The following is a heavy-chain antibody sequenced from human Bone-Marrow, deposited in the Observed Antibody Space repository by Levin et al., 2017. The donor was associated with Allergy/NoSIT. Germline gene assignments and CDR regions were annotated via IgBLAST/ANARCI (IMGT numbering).Heavy chain of an antibody. CDR2: IYYSGST. Sequence: SETLSLTCTVSGGSISSYYWSWIRQPPGKGLEWIGYIYYSGSTNYNPSLKSRVTISVDTSKNQFSLKLSSVTAADTAVYYCARDNRYCSSTSCYEQGWFDPWGQGTLVTVSS. V-gene: IGHV4-59*01. D-gene: IGHD2-2*01. CDR1: GGSISSYY. J-gene: IGHJ5*02. CDR3: ARDNRYCSSTSCYEQGWFDP.